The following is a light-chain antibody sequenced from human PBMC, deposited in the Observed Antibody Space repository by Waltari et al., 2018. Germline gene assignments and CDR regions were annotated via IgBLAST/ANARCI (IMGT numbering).Light chain of an antibody. V-gene: IGLV2-14*03. CDR1: SSDVGGYNY. J-gene: IGLJ3*02. CDR2: DCS. Sequence: QSALTQPASVSGSPGQSITISCTGTSSDVGGYNYVSWYQQHPGKAPKLIIYDCSNRPSGVSTRFSSAKSGNTASLTISGLQAEDEADCHCSSYTSSSTLVFGGGTKLTVL. CDR3: SSYTSSSTLV.